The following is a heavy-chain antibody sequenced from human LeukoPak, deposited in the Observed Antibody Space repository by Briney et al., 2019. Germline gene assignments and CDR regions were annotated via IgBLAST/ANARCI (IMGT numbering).Heavy chain of an antibody. D-gene: IGHD2-15*01. Sequence: SETLSLTCTVSGDSMNNYYWTWIRQPPGKGLDWIGYIYYSGNTNYNPSLKSRVTISLDTSKNQFSLKLTSVTAADTAMYYCARHGSDPTSAIYYFDSWGQGTLVTVSS. J-gene: IGHJ4*02. CDR1: GDSMNNYY. CDR3: ARHGSDPTSAIYYFDS. CDR2: IYYSGNT. V-gene: IGHV4-59*08.